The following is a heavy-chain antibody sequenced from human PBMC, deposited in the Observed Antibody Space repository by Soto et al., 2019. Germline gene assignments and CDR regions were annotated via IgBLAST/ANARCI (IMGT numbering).Heavy chain of an antibody. J-gene: IGHJ6*02. CDR1: VFSMNDFTHY. CDR2: TDYTGST. CDR3: ASVRYFGLEV. D-gene: IGHD5-18*01. V-gene: IGHV4-39*01. Sequence: WGTLSLTCSVSVFSMNDFTHYGSFIRQPPGKGLEWIATTDYTGSTHYNSSLKSRATISVDTSKNQFSLELTSVTAADTAVYHRASVRYFGLEVWGHGTPVTVSS.